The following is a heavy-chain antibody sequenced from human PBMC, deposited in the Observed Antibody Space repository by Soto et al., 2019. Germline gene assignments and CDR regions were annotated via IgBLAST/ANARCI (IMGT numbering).Heavy chain of an antibody. CDR1: GFTVSSNY. CDR2: IYSGGST. Sequence: EVQLVETGGGLIQPGGSLRRSCAAPGFTVSSNYMSWVRQAPGKGLEWVSVIYSGGSTYYADSVKGRFTISRDNSKNTLYLQMNSLRAEDTAVYYCARDLSVAGYFDYWGQGTLVTVSS. V-gene: IGHV3-53*02. J-gene: IGHJ4*02. D-gene: IGHD6-19*01. CDR3: ARDLSVAGYFDY.